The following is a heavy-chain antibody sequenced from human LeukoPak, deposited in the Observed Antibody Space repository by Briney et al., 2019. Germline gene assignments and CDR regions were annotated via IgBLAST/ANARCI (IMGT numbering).Heavy chain of an antibody. V-gene: IGHV1-69*13. CDR2: IIPIFGTA. Sequence: ASVKVSCKASGGTFSSYAISWVRQAPEQGLEWMGGIIPIFGTANYAQKFQGRVTITADESTSTAYMELSSLRSEDTAVYYCARGVVVPAAMVGAGFFDYWGQGTLVTVSS. J-gene: IGHJ4*02. CDR1: GGTFSSYA. CDR3: ARGVVVPAAMVGAGFFDY. D-gene: IGHD2-2*01.